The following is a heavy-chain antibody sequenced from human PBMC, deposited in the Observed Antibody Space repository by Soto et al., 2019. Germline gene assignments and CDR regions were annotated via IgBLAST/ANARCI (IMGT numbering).Heavy chain of an antibody. CDR3: AKDNGGYYDSSGNFEY. V-gene: IGHV3-9*01. CDR2: ISWNGATM. J-gene: IGHJ4*02. D-gene: IGHD3-22*01. CDR1: GFTFDDYA. Sequence: EVQLVESGGGLVQPGRSLRLSCVASGFTFDDYAMHWVRQVPGKGLEWVSGISWNGATMGYGDSVKGRFTISRDNTKNSLYLHMNRLRPEDTAFYYCAKDNGGYYDSSGNFEYWGQGTLVTVSS.